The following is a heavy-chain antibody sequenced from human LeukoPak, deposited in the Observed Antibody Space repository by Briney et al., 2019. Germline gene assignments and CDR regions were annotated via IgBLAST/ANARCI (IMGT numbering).Heavy chain of an antibody. V-gene: IGHV3-53*01. D-gene: IGHD6-13*01. CDR1: GFPVSNKY. CDR2: IYSDGRT. CDR3: ARMGEQQLVLDY. Sequence: PGGSLRLSCAASGFPVSNKYMTWVRQAPGKGLEWVSLIYSDGRTYYADSVKGRCTISRDNSKNTLYLQMNSLRAEDTAVYYCARMGEQQLVLDYWGQGTLVTVSS. J-gene: IGHJ4*02.